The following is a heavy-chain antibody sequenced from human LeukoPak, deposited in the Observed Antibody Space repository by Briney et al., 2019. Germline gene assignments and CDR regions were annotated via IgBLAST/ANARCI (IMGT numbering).Heavy chain of an antibody. J-gene: IGHJ4*02. CDR1: GFTFRSYA. CDR3: AKPGYCASTSCSTFDY. CDR2: VSGSGADT. V-gene: IGHV3-23*01. Sequence: GGSLRLSCATSGFTFRSYAMSWVRQAPGKGLEWVSAVSGSGADTYYADSVRGRSTISRDNSKNTLYLQMSNLRAEDTALYYCAKPGYCASTSCSTFDYWGQGALVTVSS. D-gene: IGHD2-2*02.